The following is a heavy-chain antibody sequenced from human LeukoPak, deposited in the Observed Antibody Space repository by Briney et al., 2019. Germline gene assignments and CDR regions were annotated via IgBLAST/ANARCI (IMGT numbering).Heavy chain of an antibody. Sequence: SETLSLACTVSGGSISSSSYYWGWIRQPPGKGLEWIGSIYYSGSTYYNPSLKSRVTISVDTSKNQFSLKLSSVTAADTAVYYCARITAYSGSHYGPFDYWGQGTLVTVSS. J-gene: IGHJ4*02. CDR2: IYYSGST. CDR1: GGSISSSSYY. V-gene: IGHV4-39*01. CDR3: ARITAYSGSHYGPFDY. D-gene: IGHD1-26*01.